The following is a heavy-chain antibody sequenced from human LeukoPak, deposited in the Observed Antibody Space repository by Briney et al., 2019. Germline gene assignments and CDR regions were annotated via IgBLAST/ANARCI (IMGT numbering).Heavy chain of an antibody. V-gene: IGHV4-39*01. CDR2: IYYNGST. J-gene: IGHJ3*02. D-gene: IGHD5-12*01. CDR3: ARRGYEEFAI. Sequence: SESLSLTRTVSGGPIRRSSYYWGWIRQPPGKGLGWIGSIYYNGSTYYNPSLKSRVTISVDTSKNQFSLKLSSVTATDTAVYYCARRGYEEFAIWGQGKIVTVSS. CDR1: GGPIRRSSYY.